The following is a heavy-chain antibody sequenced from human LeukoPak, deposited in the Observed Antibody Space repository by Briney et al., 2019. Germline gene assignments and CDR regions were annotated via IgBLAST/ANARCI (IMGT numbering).Heavy chain of an antibody. CDR3: ARGAYGSGSTNWFDP. D-gene: IGHD3-10*01. Sequence: SETLALTCTVSGGSISSYYWSWIRQPAGKGLEWIGRIYSSGSTDYNSSLKSRVTMSVDTSKNQFSLRLSSVTAADTAVYYCARGAYGSGSTNWFDPWGQGTLVTVSS. J-gene: IGHJ5*02. V-gene: IGHV4-4*07. CDR1: GGSISSYY. CDR2: IYSSGST.